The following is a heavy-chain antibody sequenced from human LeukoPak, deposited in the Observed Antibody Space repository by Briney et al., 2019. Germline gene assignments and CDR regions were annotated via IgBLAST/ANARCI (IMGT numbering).Heavy chain of an antibody. CDR2: FDPEDGET. D-gene: IGHD1-26*01. CDR3: ATGEWELGPQVV. CDR1: GYTLTELS. J-gene: IGHJ4*02. Sequence: ASVKVSCKVSGYTLTELSMHWVRQAPGKGLEWMGGFDPEDGETIYAQKFQGRVTMTEDTSTDTAYMELSSLRSEDTAVYYCATGEWELGPQVVWGQGTLVTVSS. V-gene: IGHV1-24*01.